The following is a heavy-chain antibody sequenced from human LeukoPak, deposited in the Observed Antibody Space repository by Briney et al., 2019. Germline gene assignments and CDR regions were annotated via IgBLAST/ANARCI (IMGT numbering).Heavy chain of an antibody. CDR2: IYHSGYT. CDR1: GYSISSGYY. J-gene: IGHJ4*02. CDR3: ARDMNPTHYFDY. D-gene: IGHD3-16*01. V-gene: IGHV4-38-2*02. Sequence: NPSETLSLTCNVSGYSISSGYYWAWIRQAPGKGLEWIGSIYHSGYTHYNPSLKGRVTISVDTSKNDFSLKLSSVAAADTAIYYCARDMNPTHYFDYWGQGTLVTVSS.